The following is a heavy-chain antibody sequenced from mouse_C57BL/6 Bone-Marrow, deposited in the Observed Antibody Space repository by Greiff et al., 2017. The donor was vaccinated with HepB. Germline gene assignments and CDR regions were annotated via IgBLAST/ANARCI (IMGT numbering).Heavy chain of an antibody. Sequence: EVKVVESGGGLVQPGGSLKLSCAASGFTFSDYGMAWVRQAPRKGPEWVAFISNLAYSIYYADTVTGRFTISRENAKNTLYLEMSSRRSEDTAMYYCARKGDYYGSSYWYFDVWGTGTTVTVSS. CDR3: ARKGDYYGSSYWYFDV. V-gene: IGHV5-15*01. J-gene: IGHJ1*03. CDR1: GFTFSDYG. CDR2: ISNLAYSI. D-gene: IGHD1-1*01.